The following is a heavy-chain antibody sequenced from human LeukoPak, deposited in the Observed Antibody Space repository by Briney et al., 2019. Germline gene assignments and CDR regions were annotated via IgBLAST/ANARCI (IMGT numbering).Heavy chain of an antibody. V-gene: IGHV4-59*12. Sequence: SETLSLTCTVSGGSISSYYWSWIRQPPGKGLEWIGYIYYSGSTYYNPSLKSRVTISVDTSKNQFSLKLSSVTAADTAVYYCAREIRITMVRGVIPDAFDIWGQGTMVTVSS. D-gene: IGHD3-10*01. CDR3: AREIRITMVRGVIPDAFDI. J-gene: IGHJ3*02. CDR2: IYYSGST. CDR1: GGSISSYY.